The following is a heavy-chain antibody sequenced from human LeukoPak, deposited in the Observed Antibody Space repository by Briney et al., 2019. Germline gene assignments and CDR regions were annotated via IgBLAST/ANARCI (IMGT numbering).Heavy chain of an antibody. CDR3: ARTPDYGDLRGDY. CDR1: GYTFTGYY. CDR2: INPNSGGT. D-gene: IGHD4-17*01. V-gene: IGHV1-2*02. Sequence: ASVTVSCKASGYTFTGYYMHWVRQAPGQGLEWMGWINPNSGGTNYAQKFQGRVTMTRDRSINTAYLELTKLTSDDTAVYYCARTPDYGDLRGDYWGQGTLVSVSS. J-gene: IGHJ4*02.